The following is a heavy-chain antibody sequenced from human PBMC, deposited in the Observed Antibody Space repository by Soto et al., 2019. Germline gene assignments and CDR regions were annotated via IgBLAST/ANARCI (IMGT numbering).Heavy chain of an antibody. Sequence: QVQLVQSGAEVKKPGSSVKVSCKASGGTFNGHSFSWVRQAPGQGLEWMGSIIPMFNTSTYAQRFQGRVTITADESTTPAYMDLSSLTSEDTAVYYCTSDDTVLVGADSAFDIWGQGTMVTVSS. CDR1: GGTFNGHS. D-gene: IGHD4-17*01. V-gene: IGHV1-69*01. CDR2: IIPMFNTS. J-gene: IGHJ3*02. CDR3: TSDDTVLVGADSAFDI.